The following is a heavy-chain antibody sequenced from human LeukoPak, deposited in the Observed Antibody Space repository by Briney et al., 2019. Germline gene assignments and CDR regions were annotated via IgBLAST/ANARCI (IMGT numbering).Heavy chain of an antibody. CDR2: IIPIFGTA. Sequence: SVKVSCKASGDTFSSYAISWVRQAPGQGLEWMGGIIPIFGTANYAQKFQGRVTITADESTSTAYMELSSLRSEDTAVYYCARGPNPIVPASRCYFDYWGQGTLVTVSS. D-gene: IGHD2-2*01. CDR3: ARGPNPIVPASRCYFDY. V-gene: IGHV1-69*13. J-gene: IGHJ4*02. CDR1: GDTFSSYA.